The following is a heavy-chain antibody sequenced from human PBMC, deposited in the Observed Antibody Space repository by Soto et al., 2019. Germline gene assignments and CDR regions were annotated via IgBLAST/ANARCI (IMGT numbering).Heavy chain of an antibody. J-gene: IGHJ3*02. D-gene: IGHD3-22*01. V-gene: IGHV1-24*01. CDR3: ATATTMIVVVIASHAFDI. CDR1: GYTLTELS. Sequence: QVQLVQSGAEVKKPGASVKVSCKVSGYTLTELSMHWVRQAPGKGLEWMGGFDPEDGETIYAQKFQGRVTMTEDTSTDTAYMELSSLRFEDTAVYYCATATTMIVVVIASHAFDIWGQGTMVTVSS. CDR2: FDPEDGET.